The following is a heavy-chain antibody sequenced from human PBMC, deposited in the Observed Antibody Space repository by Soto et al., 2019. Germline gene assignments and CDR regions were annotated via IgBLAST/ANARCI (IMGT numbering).Heavy chain of an antibody. V-gene: IGHV4-34*02. D-gene: IGHD5-12*01. J-gene: IGHJ4*02. CDR1: GGSLSDYS. CDR3: ARGGGNSGYFFDY. CDR2: INHGGNT. Sequence: QVQLRQWGAGLLKPSETLSIRCAVYGGSLSDYSWSWIRQSPEKGLEWSGEINHGGNTKYNPSIKSRVTISVDTSKNQVSLIQTSATAADTAVYRCARGGGNSGYFFDYWGRGTLVTVSS.